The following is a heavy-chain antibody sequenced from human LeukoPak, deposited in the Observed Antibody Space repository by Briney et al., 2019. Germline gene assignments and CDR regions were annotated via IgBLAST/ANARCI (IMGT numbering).Heavy chain of an antibody. D-gene: IGHD3-22*01. J-gene: IGHJ2*01. Sequence: GGSLRLSCAASGFTFSDYYMSWIRQAPGKGLEWVSYIRSSGSTIYYADSVKGRFTISRDNAKNSLYLQMNSLRAEDTAVYYCAREGYYDSSGPPYFDLWGRGTLVTVSS. CDR2: IRSSGSTI. CDR1: GFTFSDYY. CDR3: AREGYYDSSGPPYFDL. V-gene: IGHV3-11*01.